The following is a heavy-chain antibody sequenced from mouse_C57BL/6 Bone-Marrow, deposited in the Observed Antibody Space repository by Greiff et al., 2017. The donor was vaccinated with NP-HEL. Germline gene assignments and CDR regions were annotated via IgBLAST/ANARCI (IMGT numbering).Heavy chain of an antibody. CDR2: IDPENGDT. CDR1: GFNIKDDY. V-gene: IGHV14-4*01. Sequence: EVQGVESGAELVRPGASVKLSCTASGFNIKDDYMHWVKQRPEQGLEWIGWIDPENGDTEYASKFQGKATITADTSSNTAYLQLSSLTSEDTAVYYCTTRDGYYFDYWGQGTTLTVSS. D-gene: IGHD2-3*01. J-gene: IGHJ2*01. CDR3: TTRDGYYFDY.